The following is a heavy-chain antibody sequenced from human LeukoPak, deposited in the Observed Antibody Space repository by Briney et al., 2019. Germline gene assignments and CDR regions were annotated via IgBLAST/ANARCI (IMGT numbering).Heavy chain of an antibody. CDR1: GFTFSSYA. J-gene: IGHJ4*02. CDR3: TTPGDTAMVTMY. CDR2: ISGSDGST. V-gene: IGHV3-23*01. D-gene: IGHD5-18*01. Sequence: GGSLRLSCAASGFTFSSYAMSWVRQAPGKGLEWVSAISGSDGSTYYADSVKGRFTISRDNSKNTLYLQMNSLRAEDTAVYYCTTPGDTAMVTMYWGQGTLVTVSS.